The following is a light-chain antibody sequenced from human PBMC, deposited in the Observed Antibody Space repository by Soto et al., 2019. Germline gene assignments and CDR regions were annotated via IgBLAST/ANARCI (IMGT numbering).Light chain of an antibody. CDR2: TAS. J-gene: IGKJ4*01. Sequence: DIQMTQSPSSLSASVGDRVTITCRASQDINHNVAWFQQKPGKAPKSLIYTASYLHSGVPAKFSGSGSGTDFTLNISDLQPEDFATYYCQQHHSYPLTFGGGTQVEIK. CDR1: QDINHN. V-gene: IGKV1-16*02. CDR3: QQHHSYPLT.